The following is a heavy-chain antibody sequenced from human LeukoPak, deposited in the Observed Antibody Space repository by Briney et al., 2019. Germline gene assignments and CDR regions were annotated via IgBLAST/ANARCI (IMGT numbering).Heavy chain of an antibody. V-gene: IGHV1-18*01. J-gene: IGHJ4*02. CDR2: ISAYNSNT. CDR1: GGTFSSYA. Sequence: GASVKVSCKASGGTFSSYAISWVRQAPGQGLEWMGWISAYNSNTNYAQKLQGRVTMTTDTSTSTAYMELRSLRSDDTAVYYCARSTTVTRLFDYWGQGTLVTVSS. D-gene: IGHD4-11*01. CDR3: ARSTTVTRLFDY.